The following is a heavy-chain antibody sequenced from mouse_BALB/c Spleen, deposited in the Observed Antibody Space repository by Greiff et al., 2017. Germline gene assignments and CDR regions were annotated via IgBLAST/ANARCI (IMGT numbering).Heavy chain of an antibody. CDR1: VYSITSGYY. CDR2: ISYDGSN. D-gene: IGHD2-1*01. CDR3: ARGGNYDFYYAMDY. V-gene: IGHV3-6*02. J-gene: IGHJ4*01. Sequence: ESGPGLVKPSQSLSLTCSVTVYSITSGYYWNWIRQFPGNKLEWMGYISYDGSNNYNPSLKNRISITRDTSKNQFFLKLNSVTTEDTATYYCARGGNYDFYYAMDYWGQGTSVTVSS.